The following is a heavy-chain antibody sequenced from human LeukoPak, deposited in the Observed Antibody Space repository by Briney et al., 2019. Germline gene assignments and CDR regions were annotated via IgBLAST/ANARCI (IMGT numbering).Heavy chain of an antibody. CDR2: IYYSGST. CDR1: GGSISSGGYY. D-gene: IGHD4-23*01. CDR3: ARTGGGNGYFDY. V-gene: IGHV4-31*03. J-gene: IGHJ4*02. Sequence: PSETLSLTCTVSGGSISSGGYYWSWIRQHPGKGLEWIGYIYYSGSTYYNPSLKSRVTISVDTSKNQFSLKLSSVTAADTALYYCARTGGGNGYFDYWGQGTLVTVSS.